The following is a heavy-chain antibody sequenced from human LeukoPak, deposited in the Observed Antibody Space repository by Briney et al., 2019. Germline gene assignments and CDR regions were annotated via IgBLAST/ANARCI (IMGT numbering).Heavy chain of an antibody. V-gene: IGHV3-23*01. Sequence: GGSLRLSCAASGFTFSRYAMSWVRQAPGKGLEWVSAISGSGGSTYYADSVKGRFTISRDNSKNTLYLQMNSLRAEDTAVYYCAKARGYSYGYLVDYWGQGTLVTVSS. J-gene: IGHJ4*02. CDR3: AKARGYSYGYLVDY. CDR1: GFTFSRYA. D-gene: IGHD5-18*01. CDR2: ISGSGGST.